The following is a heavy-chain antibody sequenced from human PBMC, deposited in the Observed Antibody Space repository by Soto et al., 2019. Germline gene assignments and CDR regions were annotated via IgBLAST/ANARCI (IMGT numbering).Heavy chain of an antibody. CDR1: GFTFDDYA. CDR3: AKARGLHFGNYFDY. D-gene: IGHD3-10*01. CDR2: ISWNSGSI. V-gene: IGHV3-9*01. Sequence: EVQLVESGGGLVQPGRSLRLSCAASGFTFDDYAMHWVRQAPGKGLEWVSGISWNSGSIGYADSVKGRFTISRDNAKNSLYLQMNSLRAEDTALYYCAKARGLHFGNYFDYWGQGTLVTVSS. J-gene: IGHJ4*02.